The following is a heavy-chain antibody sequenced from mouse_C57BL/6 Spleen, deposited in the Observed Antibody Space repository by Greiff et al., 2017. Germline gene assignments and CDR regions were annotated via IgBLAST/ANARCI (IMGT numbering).Heavy chain of an antibody. Sequence: EVQLQQSGPELVKPGASVKISCKASGYTFTDYYMNWVKQSHGKSLEWIGDINPNNGGTSYNQKFKGKATLTVDKSSSTAYMELRSLTSEDSAVXYCAREEVLRSPWFAYWGQGTLVTVSA. D-gene: IGHD1-1*01. V-gene: IGHV1-26*01. J-gene: IGHJ3*01. CDR2: INPNNGGT. CDR1: GYTFTDYY. CDR3: AREEVLRSPWFAY.